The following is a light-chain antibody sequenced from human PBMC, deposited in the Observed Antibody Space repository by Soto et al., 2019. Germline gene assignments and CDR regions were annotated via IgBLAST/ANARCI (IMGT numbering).Light chain of an antibody. CDR3: QQYYNWTRT. V-gene: IGKV3-15*01. Sequence: EIVVTHSPSTLAVSPGSRCTLSCRASQSVSRNLDWYQHKPGKAPRLPTYGASTRATGIPARLSGSGSGTELTLTISSMQHEDFEVYYCQQYYNWTRTFGQGTQVDIK. CDR2: GAS. CDR1: QSVSRN. J-gene: IGKJ1*01.